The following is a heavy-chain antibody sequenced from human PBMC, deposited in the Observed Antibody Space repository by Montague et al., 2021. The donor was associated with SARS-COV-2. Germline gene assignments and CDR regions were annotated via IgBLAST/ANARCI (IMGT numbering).Heavy chain of an antibody. CDR3: ARLRDGVVPSPILGDGPYYSYYYMDV. D-gene: IGHD2-15*01. CDR1: GTSFSGYY. CDR2: INHGGST. J-gene: IGHJ6*03. V-gene: IGHV4-34*01. Sequence: SETLSLTCAVHGTSFSGYYWNWIRQPPGKGLEWIGEINHGGSTKYSPSLKSRLTISVDTSKNQFPLKLTSVAAADTAVYYCARLRDGVVPSPILGDGPYYSYYYMDVWGRRTTVTVSS.